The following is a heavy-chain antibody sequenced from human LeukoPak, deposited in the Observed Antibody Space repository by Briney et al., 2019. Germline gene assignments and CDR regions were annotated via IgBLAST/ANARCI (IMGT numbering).Heavy chain of an antibody. J-gene: IGHJ4*02. Sequence: GGSLRLSCAASGLTVTTRHMSWVRQAPGKGLEWVSIIYSGGSTYYADSVKGRFTISKDDSKNTLYLQMNNLRVEDTAVYYCARPSSGGLSEDYWGQGTLVTVSS. V-gene: IGHV3-53*01. CDR1: GLTVTTRH. D-gene: IGHD3-10*01. CDR3: ARPSSGGLSEDY. CDR2: IYSGGST.